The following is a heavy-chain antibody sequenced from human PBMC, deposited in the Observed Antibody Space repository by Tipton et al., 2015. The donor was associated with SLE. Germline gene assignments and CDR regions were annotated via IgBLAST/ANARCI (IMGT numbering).Heavy chain of an antibody. CDR1: GGSISSSNW. V-gene: IGHV4-4*02. J-gene: IGHJ3*02. Sequence: TLSLTCAVSGGSISSSNWWSWVCQSPGKGLEWIGEIYHSGSTNYNPSLKSRVTISVDTSKNQFSLKLSSVTAADTAVYYCASTNRVYDAFDIWGQGTMVTVSS. CDR3: ASTNRVYDAFDI. CDR2: IYHSGST. D-gene: IGHD1-14*01.